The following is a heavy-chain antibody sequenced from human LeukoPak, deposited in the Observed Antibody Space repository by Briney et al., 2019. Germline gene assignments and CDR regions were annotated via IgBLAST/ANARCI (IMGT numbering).Heavy chain of an antibody. CDR2: ISYDGSNK. Sequence: PGRSLRLSCAAPGFTFSSYGMHWVRQAPGKGLGWVAVISYDGSNKYYADSVKGRFTISRDNSKNTLYLQMNSLRAEDTAVYYCARGAIVGANFDYWGQGTLVTVSS. CDR1: GFTFSSYG. J-gene: IGHJ4*02. V-gene: IGHV3-30*03. CDR3: ARGAIVGANFDY. D-gene: IGHD1-26*01.